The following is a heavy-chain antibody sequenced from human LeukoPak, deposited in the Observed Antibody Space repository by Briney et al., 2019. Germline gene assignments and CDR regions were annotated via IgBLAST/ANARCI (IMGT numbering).Heavy chain of an antibody. J-gene: IGHJ4*02. CDR2: IYYSGST. CDR1: GGSISSSSYY. V-gene: IGHV4-39*07. D-gene: IGHD6-13*01. CDR3: ARGDGSSWYYFDY. Sequence: SETLSLTCTVSGGSISSSSYYWGWIRQPSGKGLEWIRSIYYSGSTYYNPSLKSRVTISVDTSKNQFSLKLSSVTAADTAVYYCARGDGSSWYYFDYWGQGTLVTVSS.